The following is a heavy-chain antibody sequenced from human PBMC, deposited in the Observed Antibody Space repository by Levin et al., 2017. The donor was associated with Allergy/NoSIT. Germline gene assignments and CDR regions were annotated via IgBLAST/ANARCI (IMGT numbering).Heavy chain of an antibody. CDR2: IKPNSDVA. CDR1: GYSFTDYH. J-gene: IGHJ4*02. Sequence: ASVKVSCKASGYSFTDYHLHWVRQAPGQGLEWMGWIKPNSDVATYAEKFQGRVTVTSDASINTVYMELSSLRSDDTALYYCTREDYWGQGTRVTVSS. V-gene: IGHV1-2*02. CDR3: TREDY.